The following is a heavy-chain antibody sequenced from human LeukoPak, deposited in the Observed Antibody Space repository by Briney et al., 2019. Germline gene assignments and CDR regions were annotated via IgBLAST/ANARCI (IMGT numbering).Heavy chain of an antibody. J-gene: IGHJ4*02. Sequence: SVNVSYKASGGTFSSYAISWVQQAPGQGLEWMGGIIPIFGTANYPQKSQGRVTSPVDKSTSTAYMQLSSLRSEDTAVYYCARAGYWGGDCYSDYWGQGTLVTVSS. CDR3: ARAGYWGGDCYSDY. CDR1: GGTFSSYA. CDR2: IIPIFGTA. V-gene: IGHV1-69*06. D-gene: IGHD2-21*01.